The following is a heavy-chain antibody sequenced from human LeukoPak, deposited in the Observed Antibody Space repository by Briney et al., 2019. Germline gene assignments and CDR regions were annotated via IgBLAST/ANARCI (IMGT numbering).Heavy chain of an antibody. D-gene: IGHD5-12*01. CDR2: IIPIFGTA. J-gene: IGHJ4*02. V-gene: IGHV1-69*05. CDR1: GGTFSSYA. Sequence: SVKVSCKASGGTFSSYAISWVRQAPGQGLEWMGRIIPIFGTANYAQKFQGRATITTDESTSTAYMELSSLRSEDTAVYYCAREDIVARYFDYWGQGTLVTVSS. CDR3: AREDIVARYFDY.